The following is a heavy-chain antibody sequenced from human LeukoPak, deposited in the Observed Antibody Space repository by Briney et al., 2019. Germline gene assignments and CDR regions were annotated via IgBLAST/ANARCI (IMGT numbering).Heavy chain of an antibody. CDR3: ARTYYYDSSGIDY. CDR1: GFTFSTYS. J-gene: IGHJ4*02. D-gene: IGHD3-22*01. V-gene: IGHV3-21*01. CDR2: ISSSSNYI. Sequence: GGSLRLSCAASGFTFSTYSMNWVRKAPGKGLEWVSCISSSSNYIYYADSVKGRFTISRDNAKNSLYLQMNSLRAEDTAVYYCARTYYYDSSGIDYWGQGTLVTVSS.